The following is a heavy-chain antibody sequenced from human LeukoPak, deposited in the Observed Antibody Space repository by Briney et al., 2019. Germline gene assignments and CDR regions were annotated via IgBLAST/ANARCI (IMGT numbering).Heavy chain of an antibody. Sequence: KPSETLSLTCTVSDGSISNYYWSWIRQPPGKGLEWIGYIYYSGNTNYSPSLSSRVTISVDTSKSQFSLRLNSVTAADTAVYYCARQIIRGQYLVHFDYWGQGTLVTVS. D-gene: IGHD6-13*01. CDR3: ARQIIRGQYLVHFDY. V-gene: IGHV4-59*08. CDR2: IYYSGNT. CDR1: DGSISNYY. J-gene: IGHJ4*02.